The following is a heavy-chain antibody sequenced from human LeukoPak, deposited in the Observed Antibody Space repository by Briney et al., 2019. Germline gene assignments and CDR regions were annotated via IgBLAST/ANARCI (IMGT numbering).Heavy chain of an antibody. CDR1: GFTFSSYA. D-gene: IGHD1-26*01. CDR3: AKRLSSGSYFAAFDY. Sequence: GGSLRLSCVASGFTFSSYAMSWVRQAPGKGLEWVSTISGSGGTTYHADAVKGRFTIYRDNSKNRLYVQMNSLRAEDTAIYYCAKRLSSGSYFAAFDYWGQGTLVTVSS. J-gene: IGHJ4*02. V-gene: IGHV3-23*01. CDR2: ISGSGGTT.